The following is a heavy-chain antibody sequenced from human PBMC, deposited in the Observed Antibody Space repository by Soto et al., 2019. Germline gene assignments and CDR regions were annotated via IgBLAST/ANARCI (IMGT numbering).Heavy chain of an antibody. D-gene: IGHD2-15*01. CDR2: IYYSGST. J-gene: IGHJ4*02. Sequence: QLQLQESGPGLVKPSETLSLTCTVSGGSISSSSYYWGWIRQPPGKGLEWIGGIYYSGSTYYNPSIKSRVTISVDTSKKQCSLKLSSVTAADTAVYYCARHTPAISISDHWGQGTLVTVSS. CDR1: GGSISSSSYY. CDR3: ARHTPAISISDH. V-gene: IGHV4-39*01.